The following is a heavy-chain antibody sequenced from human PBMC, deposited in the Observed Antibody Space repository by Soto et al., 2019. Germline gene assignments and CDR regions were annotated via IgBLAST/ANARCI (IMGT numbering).Heavy chain of an antibody. CDR1: GFTFNTYW. Sequence: PGGSLRLSCAASGFTFNTYWMHWVRQGPGKGLVWVSCISGDGSDSRYADSVKGRFTISRDNAKNTLYLQMNSLRAEDTAVYFCASDDSGPRAFDHWGQGTLVTVSS. CDR2: ISGDGSDS. CDR3: ASDDSGPRAFDH. D-gene: IGHD5-12*01. V-gene: IGHV3-74*01. J-gene: IGHJ4*02.